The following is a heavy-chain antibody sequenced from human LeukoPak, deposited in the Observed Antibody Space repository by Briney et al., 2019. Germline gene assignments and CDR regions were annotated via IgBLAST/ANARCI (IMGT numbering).Heavy chain of an antibody. CDR2: IYYSGTT. CDR3: ARRNTVKDRGAWYFDL. CDR1: GXSISSHY. Sequence: PSETLSLTCTVSGXSISSHYGSWIRQPPGKGLEYIGYIYYSGTTYYNPSLRGRVTISVDTSKNHLSLRLTSVTAADTAVYFCARRNTVKDRGAWYFDLWGRGTLVTVSS. D-gene: IGHD2-15*01. J-gene: IGHJ2*01. V-gene: IGHV4-59*11.